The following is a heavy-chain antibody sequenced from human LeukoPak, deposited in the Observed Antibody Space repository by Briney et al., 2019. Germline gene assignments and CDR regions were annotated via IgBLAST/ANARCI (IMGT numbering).Heavy chain of an antibody. CDR2: IHYTGST. CDR1: GGSISSYY. V-gene: IGHV4-59*08. CDR3: ARHYYSYGPIDS. D-gene: IGHD5-18*01. Sequence: SETLSLTCTVSGGSISSYYWSWIREPPGKGLDWIGYIHYTGSTDYNPSLNSRVTISVDTSKNQLSVKLSSVTAADTAVYYCARHYYSYGPIDSWGQGILVTVSS. J-gene: IGHJ4*02.